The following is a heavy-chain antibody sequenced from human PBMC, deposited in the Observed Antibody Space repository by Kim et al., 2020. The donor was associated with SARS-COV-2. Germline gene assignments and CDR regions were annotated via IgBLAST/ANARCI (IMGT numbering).Heavy chain of an antibody. J-gene: IGHJ6*02. V-gene: IGHV1-69*13. CDR1: GGTFSSYA. CDR2: IIPIFGTA. Sequence: SVKVSCKASGGTFSSYAISWVRQAPGQGLEWMGGIIPIFGTANYAQKFQGRVTITADESTSTAYMELSSLRSEDTAVYYCARDFLVVGATGYYYYGMDVWGQGTTVTVSS. D-gene: IGHD1-26*01. CDR3: ARDFLVVGATGYYYYGMDV.